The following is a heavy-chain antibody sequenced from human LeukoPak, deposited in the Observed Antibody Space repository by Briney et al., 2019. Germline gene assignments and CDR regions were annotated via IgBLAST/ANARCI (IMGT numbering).Heavy chain of an antibody. D-gene: IGHD3-22*01. J-gene: IGHJ4*02. Sequence: GSLRLSCAASGFTFSNYAMTWVRQPPGKGLEWIGEINHSGSTNYNPSLKSRVTISVDTSKNQFSLKLSSVTAADTAVYYCAEIQSSGYPTEGWGQGTLVTVSS. CDR2: INHSGST. V-gene: IGHV4-34*08. CDR3: AEIQSSGYPTEG. CDR1: GFTFSNYA.